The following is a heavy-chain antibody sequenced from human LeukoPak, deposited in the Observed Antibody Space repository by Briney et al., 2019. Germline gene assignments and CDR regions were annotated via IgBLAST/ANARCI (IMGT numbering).Heavy chain of an antibody. Sequence: GGSLRLSCAASGFAFSDYSMNWVRQAPGKGLEWVAVISYDGSDKYYADSVKGRFTISRDNSKNTLYLQMDSLRAEDTAVYYCAQDLYDYWGQGTLVTVSS. CDR2: ISYDGSDK. CDR3: AQDLYDY. V-gene: IGHV3-30*18. J-gene: IGHJ4*02. CDR1: GFAFSDYS.